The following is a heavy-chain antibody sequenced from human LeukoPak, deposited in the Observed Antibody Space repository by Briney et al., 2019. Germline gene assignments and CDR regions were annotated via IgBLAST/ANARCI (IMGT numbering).Heavy chain of an antibody. CDR3: ARHLGQLGPTYYYGMDV. CDR2: IYPGDSDT. V-gene: IGHV5-51*01. D-gene: IGHD6-6*01. Sequence: GESLKISCKGSGYSFTSYWIGWVRQMPGKGLEWMGIIYPGDSDTRYSPSFQGQVTISADKPISTAYLQWSSLKASDTAMYYCARHLGQLGPTYYYGMDVWGQGTTVTVSS. J-gene: IGHJ6*02. CDR1: GYSFTSYW.